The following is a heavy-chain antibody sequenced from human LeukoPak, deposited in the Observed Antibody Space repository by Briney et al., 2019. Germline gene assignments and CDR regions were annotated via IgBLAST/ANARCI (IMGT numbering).Heavy chain of an antibody. J-gene: IGHJ6*02. CDR3: AKSSDSSGRYTHGMDV. D-gene: IGHD3-22*01. CDR1: GFTFTRYA. V-gene: IGHV3-23*01. CDR2: VIATDAST. Sequence: PSGGSLRLSCAASGFTFTRYAMAWVRQAPGKGLEWVSSVIATDASTRYADSVRGRFTISRDNFRNTVYLQMNSLRAEDTAIYYCAKSSDSSGRYTHGMDVWGQGTTVTVSS.